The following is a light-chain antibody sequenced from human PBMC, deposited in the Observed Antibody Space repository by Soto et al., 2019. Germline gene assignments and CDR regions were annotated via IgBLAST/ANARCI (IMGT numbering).Light chain of an antibody. V-gene: IGKV1-5*01. CDR1: QSISSW. Sequence: DIQMTQSPSSLSASVGDRVTITCRASQSISSWLAWYQQKPGKAPKLLIYDASSLESGVPSRFSGSVSGTEFPLTISSLQPDDFATYYCQQYNSYSRTFGQGTKVDIK. J-gene: IGKJ1*01. CDR2: DAS. CDR3: QQYNSYSRT.